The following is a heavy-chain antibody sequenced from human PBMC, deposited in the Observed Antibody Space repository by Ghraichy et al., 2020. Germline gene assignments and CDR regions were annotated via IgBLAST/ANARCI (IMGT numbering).Heavy chain of an antibody. CDR2: ISYDGSNK. J-gene: IGHJ6*02. CDR3: ARSDYYDSSGYSRHYYYYYGMDV. Sequence: GSLRLSCAASGFTFSSYAMHWVRQAPGKGLEWVAVISYDGSNKYYADSVKGRFTISRDNSKNTLYLQMNSLRAEDTAVYYCARSDYYDSSGYSRHYYYYYGMDVWGQGTTVTVSS. CDR1: GFTFSSYA. D-gene: IGHD3-22*01. V-gene: IGHV3-30*04.